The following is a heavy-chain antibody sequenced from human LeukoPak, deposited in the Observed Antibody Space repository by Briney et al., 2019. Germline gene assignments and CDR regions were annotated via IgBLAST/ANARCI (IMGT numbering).Heavy chain of an antibody. CDR3: VINMAS. Sequence: SVKVSCKASGGTFRSYAISWVRQAPGQGLEWMGGIIPIFGTSNHAQNFQGRVTISADESTSTAYMELSSLRSEDSAIYYCVINMASWGQGTLVTVSS. CDR2: IIPIFGTS. CDR1: GGTFRSYA. J-gene: IGHJ5*02. D-gene: IGHD3-10*01. V-gene: IGHV1-69*13.